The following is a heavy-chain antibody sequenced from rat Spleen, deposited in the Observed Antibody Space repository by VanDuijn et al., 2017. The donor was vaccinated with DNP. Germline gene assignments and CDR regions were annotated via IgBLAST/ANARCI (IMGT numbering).Heavy chain of an antibody. Sequence: QVQLKESGPGLVQPSQTLSLICTVSGFSLTSNSVHWIRQPPGKGLEWMGGIWGDGTTDYNSPLKSRLSISRDTSKNQVFLKMNSLQTEDTAIYYCTRDGPSYYSSHISFAYWGQGTLVTVSS. CDR1: GFSLTSNS. CDR2: IWGDGTT. V-gene: IGHV2-1*01. J-gene: IGHJ3*01. D-gene: IGHD1-2*01. CDR3: TRDGPSYYSSHISFAY.